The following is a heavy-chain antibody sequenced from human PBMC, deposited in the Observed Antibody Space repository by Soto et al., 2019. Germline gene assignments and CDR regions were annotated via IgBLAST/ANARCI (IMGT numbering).Heavy chain of an antibody. V-gene: IGHV1-69*02. J-gene: IGHJ5*02. CDR2: IIPILGIA. CDR3: ARGGDWNDVFSGWFDP. D-gene: IGHD1-1*01. Sequence: QVQLVQSGAEVKKPGSSVKVSCKASGGTFSSYTISWVRQAPGQGLEWMGRIIPILGIANYAQKFQGRVTITADKSTSTDYMELSSLRSEDTAVYYCARGGDWNDVFSGWFDPWGQGTLVTVSS. CDR1: GGTFSSYT.